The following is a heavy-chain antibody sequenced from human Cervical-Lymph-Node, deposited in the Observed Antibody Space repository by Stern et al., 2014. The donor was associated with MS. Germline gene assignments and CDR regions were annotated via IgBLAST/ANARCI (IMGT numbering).Heavy chain of an antibody. V-gene: IGHV1-69*09. Sequence: QVQLVQSGAEVKKPGSSVKVSCKASGGIFNTHSVSWVRQAPGQGLEWLGRFTPKLGIVNHIQALGDRVTFTADRSTRTVFMELRSLTSADTAVYFCASGKYSFGSGPESWGQGTLVIVSS. CDR1: GGIFNTHS. CDR3: ASGKYSFGSGPES. J-gene: IGHJ5*02. CDR2: FTPKLGIV. D-gene: IGHD3-10*01.